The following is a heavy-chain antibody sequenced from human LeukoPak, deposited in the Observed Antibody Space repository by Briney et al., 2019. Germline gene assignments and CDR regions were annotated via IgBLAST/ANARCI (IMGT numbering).Heavy chain of an antibody. J-gene: IGHJ4*02. CDR2: ISWNSGSI. V-gene: IGHV3-9*01. Sequence: PGRSLRLSCAASGFTFDDYAMHWVRQAQGKGLEWVSGISWNSGSIGYADSVKGRFTISRDNAKNSLYLQMNSLRAEDTALYYCAKEDRRGRHFDYWGQGTLVTVSS. CDR3: AKEDRRGRHFDY. D-gene: IGHD3-16*01. CDR1: GFTFDDYA.